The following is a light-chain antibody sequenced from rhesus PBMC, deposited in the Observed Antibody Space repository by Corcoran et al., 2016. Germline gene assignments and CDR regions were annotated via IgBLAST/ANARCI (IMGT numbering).Light chain of an antibody. CDR1: SSDIGGYTG. J-gene: IGLJ1*01. Sequence: QSALTQPPSVSKSLGQSVPISCTGTSSDIGGYTGVSWYQQHSGPAPRLLIYDVSKRPSGVSDRFSGSKSGNTASLTISGLQAEDEADYYCCSYRRGSTYIFGAGTRLTVL. CDR3: CSYRRGSTYI. V-gene: IGLV2-38*01. CDR2: DVS.